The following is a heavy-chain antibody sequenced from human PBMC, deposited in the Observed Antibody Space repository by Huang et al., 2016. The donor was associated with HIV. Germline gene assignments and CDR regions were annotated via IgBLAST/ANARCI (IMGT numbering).Heavy chain of an antibody. Sequence: QVQLVQSGAEVKKPGASVKVSCEASGYPFTTYYIPWVRQAPGQGLEWMGLYLPNNCGIKYALDVHGRVTMTRDTSISTSYLELSGLRSDDTAMYFCVRRYDYNAFDVWGQGTMVIVSS. CDR1: GYPFTTYY. J-gene: IGHJ3*01. V-gene: IGHV1-2*02. D-gene: IGHD5-12*01. CDR2: YLPNNCGI. CDR3: VRRYDYNAFDV.